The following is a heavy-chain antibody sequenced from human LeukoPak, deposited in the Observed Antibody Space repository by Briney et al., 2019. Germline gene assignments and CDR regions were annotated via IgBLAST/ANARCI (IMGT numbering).Heavy chain of an antibody. CDR1: GFTFSSYA. CDR2: ISSSGSTI. Sequence: PGGSLRLSCSASGFTFSSYAMNWVRQAPGKGLEWVSYISSSGSTIYYADSVKGRFTISRDNAKNSLYLQMNSLRAEDTAVYYCARGRATVAGDDFDYWGQGTLVTVSS. J-gene: IGHJ4*02. D-gene: IGHD6-19*01. CDR3: ARGRATVAGDDFDY. V-gene: IGHV3-48*03.